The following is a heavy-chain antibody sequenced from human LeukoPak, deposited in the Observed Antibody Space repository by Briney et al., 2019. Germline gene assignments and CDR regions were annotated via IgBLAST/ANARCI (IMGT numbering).Heavy chain of an antibody. CDR1: GYTFISYG. CDR3: ARGMWTTTFCAFDI. CDR2: ISPYNDNT. J-gene: IGHJ3*02. V-gene: IGHV1-18*01. D-gene: IGHD1-26*01. Sequence: ASVKVSCKASGYTFISYGINWVRQAPGQGLEWMGWISPYNDNTNYAQMLQDRVTMTTDTSTSTAFMELRGLRSDDTAVYYCARGMWTTTFCAFDIWGQGTMVTVSS.